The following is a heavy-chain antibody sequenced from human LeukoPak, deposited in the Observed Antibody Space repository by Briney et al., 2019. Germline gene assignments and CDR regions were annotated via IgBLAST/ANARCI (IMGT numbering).Heavy chain of an antibody. V-gene: IGHV3-30*18. Sequence: PGGSLRLSCVVSGFSFSNYGMHWVRQAPGKGLEWVAVISYDGSEKHYADSVKGRFTIARDNSKNTLYLQMNSLRVEDTAVYYCAKGLLTVVTRDWFDPWGQGTLVTVSS. CDR3: AKGLLTVVTRDWFDP. J-gene: IGHJ5*02. CDR2: ISYDGSEK. D-gene: IGHD4-23*01. CDR1: GFSFSNYG.